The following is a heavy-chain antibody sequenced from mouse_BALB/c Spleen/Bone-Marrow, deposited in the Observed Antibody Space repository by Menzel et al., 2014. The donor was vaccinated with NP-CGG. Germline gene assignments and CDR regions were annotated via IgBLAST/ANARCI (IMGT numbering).Heavy chain of an antibody. V-gene: IGHV14-3*02. CDR1: GFNIKDTF. CDR2: IGPANGNT. CDR3: ARYYYGSSLFAY. J-gene: IGHJ3*01. D-gene: IGHD1-1*01. Sequence: EVQLQQSGAELVKPGASVKLSCTASGFNIKDTFMYWVKQRPEQGLEWIGRIGPANGNTKYDPKFQDKATITADTSSNTAYLQLSSLTSEDTAVYYCARYYYGSSLFAYWGQGTLVTVSA.